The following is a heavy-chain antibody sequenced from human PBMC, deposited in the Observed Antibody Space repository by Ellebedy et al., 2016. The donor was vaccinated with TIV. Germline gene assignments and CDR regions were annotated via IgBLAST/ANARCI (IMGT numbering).Heavy chain of an antibody. CDR1: GGSIASTSYY. CDR3: AMWEGGSGYFDY. D-gene: IGHD1-26*01. CDR2: IYYSGST. J-gene: IGHJ4*02. V-gene: IGHV4-39*01. Sequence: GSLRLSCTVSGGSIASTSYYWGWIRQPPGKGLEWIGNIYYSGSTYYNPSLKSRVTISVDTSKNQFSLKLSSVTAADTAVYYCAMWEGGSGYFDYWGQGTLVTVSS.